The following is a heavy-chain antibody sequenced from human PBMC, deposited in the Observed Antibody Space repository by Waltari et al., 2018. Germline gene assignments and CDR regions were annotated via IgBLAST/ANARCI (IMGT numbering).Heavy chain of an antibody. CDR3: ARRGFGGYSYGRTGVYFDY. V-gene: IGHV4-34*01. Sequence: QVQLQQWGAGLLKPSETLSLTCAVYGGSFSGYYWSWIRQPPGKGLEWIGEINHSGSTNYNPSLKSRVTISVDTSKNQFSLKLSSVTAADTAVYYCARRGFGGYSYGRTGVYFDYWGQGTLVTVSS. CDR2: INHSGST. D-gene: IGHD5-18*01. CDR1: GGSFSGYY. J-gene: IGHJ4*02.